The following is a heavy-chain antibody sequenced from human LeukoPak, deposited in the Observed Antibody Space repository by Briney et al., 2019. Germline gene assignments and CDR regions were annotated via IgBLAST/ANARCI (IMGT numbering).Heavy chain of an antibody. CDR1: GDSITYFY. V-gene: IGHV4-4*07. D-gene: IGHD4-23*01. CDR2: IERSWST. CDR3: ARGVLETGGKDFAY. J-gene: IGHJ4*02. Sequence: PAETLSLTCSVSGDSITYFYWSCIRQAAGKGLEGIGRIERSWSTDYNASLKRRVTMSVYTPKNQFSRTGICVSSAYTAVYYCARGVLETGGKDFAYWGQGTLVTVSS.